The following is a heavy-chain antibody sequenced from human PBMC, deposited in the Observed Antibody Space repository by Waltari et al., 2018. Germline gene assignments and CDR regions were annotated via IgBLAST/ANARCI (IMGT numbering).Heavy chain of an antibody. CDR3: ARSPSRSGIDYYYGLDV. V-gene: IGHV3-53*01. Sequence: EVQMVESGGGLIQPGGSLRLSCAVSGFTVSSNYMNWVRQAPGKGLEWVSVIYGGDRTYYADSGKGRFTISRDNSKNTLYLQMNSLRAEDTAVYYCARSPSRSGIDYYYGLDVWGQGTTVTVSS. J-gene: IGHJ6*02. CDR2: IYGGDRT. D-gene: IGHD3-3*01. CDR1: GFTVSSNY.